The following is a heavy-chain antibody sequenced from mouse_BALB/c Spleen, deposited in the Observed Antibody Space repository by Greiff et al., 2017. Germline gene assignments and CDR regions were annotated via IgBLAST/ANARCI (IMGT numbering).Heavy chain of an antibody. V-gene: IGHV5-6-2*01. D-gene: IGHD1-1*01. Sequence: EVQRVESGGGLVKLGGSLKLSCAASGFTFSSYYMSWVRQTPEKRLELVAAINSNGGSTYYPDTVKGRFTISRDNAKNTLYLQMSSLKSEDTALYYCARRDYYGSSYYAMDYWGQGTSVTVSS. CDR1: GFTFSSYY. J-gene: IGHJ4*01. CDR3: ARRDYYGSSYYAMDY. CDR2: INSNGGST.